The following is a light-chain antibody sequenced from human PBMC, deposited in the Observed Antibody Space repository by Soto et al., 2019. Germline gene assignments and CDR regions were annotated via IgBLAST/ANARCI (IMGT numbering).Light chain of an antibody. J-gene: IGKJ1*01. CDR2: KAS. CDR3: PHSTSYSEA. CDR1: QTISSW. Sequence: IPVTQSPATLSGSVGGRVTITCRASQTISSWLAWYQQKPGKAPKLMIYKASTLKSGVPSRFSGSGSGTEFTLTISSRQPEDFATYYCPHSTSYSEAFGQGTKVDI. V-gene: IGKV1-5*03.